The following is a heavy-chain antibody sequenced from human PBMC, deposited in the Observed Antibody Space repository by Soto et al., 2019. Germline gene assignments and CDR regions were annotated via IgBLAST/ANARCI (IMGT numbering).Heavy chain of an antibody. J-gene: IGHJ5*02. Sequence: QVQLQQWGAGLLKPSETLSLTCAVYGGSFSGYYWSWIRQPPGKGLEWIGEINHSGSTNYNPSLKSRVTILVDASKNQFSLTMSSVAAADTAVYYWARKTVVIFGVCCRGFGPWGQGSLVTVSS. CDR3: ARKTVVIFGVCCRGFGP. CDR2: INHSGST. V-gene: IGHV4-34*01. D-gene: IGHD2-8*01. CDR1: GGSFSGYY.